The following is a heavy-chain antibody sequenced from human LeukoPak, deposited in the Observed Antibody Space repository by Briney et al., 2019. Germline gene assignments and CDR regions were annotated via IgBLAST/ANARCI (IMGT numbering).Heavy chain of an antibody. D-gene: IGHD2-2*01. J-gene: IGHJ5*02. CDR1: GGSISSYY. Sequence: TPSETLSLTCTVSGGSISSYYWSWIRQPPGKGLEWIGYIYYSGSTNYNPSLKSRVTISVDTSKNQFSLKLSSVTAADTAVYYCARWGQYCSSTSCSNWFDPWGQGTLVTVSS. CDR3: ARWGQYCSSTSCSNWFDP. CDR2: IYYSGST. V-gene: IGHV4-59*08.